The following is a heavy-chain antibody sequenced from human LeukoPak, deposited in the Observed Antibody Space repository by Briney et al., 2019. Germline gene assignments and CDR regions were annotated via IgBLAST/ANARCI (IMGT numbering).Heavy chain of an antibody. CDR1: GGSFSGYY. CDR2: INDSENT. D-gene: IGHD6-19*01. J-gene: IGHJ4*02. Sequence: SETLSLACAVYGGSFSGYYWSWIRQPPGKGLEWIGEINDSENTNYNPSLKSRVTISVDTSKNQFSLKLTSVTAADTAVYYCARTRRSSGWYIDYWGQGTLVTVSS. CDR3: ARTRRSSGWYIDY. V-gene: IGHV4-34*01.